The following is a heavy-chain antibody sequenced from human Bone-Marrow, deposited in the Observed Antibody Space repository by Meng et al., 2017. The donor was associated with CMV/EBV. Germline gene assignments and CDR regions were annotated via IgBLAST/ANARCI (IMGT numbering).Heavy chain of an antibody. J-gene: IGHJ5*02. Sequence: SVKVSCKASGFQFTRSAVQWVRQARGQRLEWVGWIVVSSGNRNYAQKFQERVTITRDMSTSTAYMELSSLRSEDTAVYYCAAARGYDYSNYGWFDPWGQGNLVTVSS. V-gene: IGHV1-58*01. CDR2: IVVSSGNR. CDR1: GFQFTRSA. CDR3: AAARGYDYSNYGWFDP. D-gene: IGHD4-11*01.